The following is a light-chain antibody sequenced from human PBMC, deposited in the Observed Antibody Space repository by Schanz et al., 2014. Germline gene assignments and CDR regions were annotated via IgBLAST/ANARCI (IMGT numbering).Light chain of an antibody. Sequence: DIQMTQSPSTLSASVGDRVTITCRASQSISSWLAWYQQKPGKAPKLLIYDASSLESGVPSRFSGSGSGTEFTLTISSLQPDDFATYYCQQFNGNLWTFGQGTKVEIK. J-gene: IGKJ1*01. CDR1: QSISSW. CDR2: DAS. V-gene: IGKV1-5*01. CDR3: QQFNGNLWT.